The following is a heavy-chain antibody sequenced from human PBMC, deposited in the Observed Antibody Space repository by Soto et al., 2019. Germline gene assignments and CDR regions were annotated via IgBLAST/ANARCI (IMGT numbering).Heavy chain of an antibody. V-gene: IGHV3-23*01. Sequence: GGSLRLSCAASGFTFSSYATSWVRQAPGKGLEWVSAISGSGGSTYKADSVKGRFTISRDNSKNTLYLQMNSLRAEDTAVYYCAKDLRVRGVILDYWGQGTLVTVSS. CDR1: GFTFSSYA. CDR2: ISGSGGST. CDR3: AKDLRVRGVILDY. J-gene: IGHJ4*02. D-gene: IGHD3-10*01.